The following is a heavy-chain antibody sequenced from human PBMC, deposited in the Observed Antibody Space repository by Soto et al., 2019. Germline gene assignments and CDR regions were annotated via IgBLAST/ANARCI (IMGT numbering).Heavy chain of an antibody. CDR3: ATVYSGYDSHYFDY. Sequence: GASVKVSCKVSGYTLTELSMHWVRQALGKGLEWMGGFDPEDGETIYAQKFQGRVTMTEDTSTDTAYMELSSLRSEDTAVYYCATVYSGYDSHYFDYWGQGTLVPVSS. V-gene: IGHV1-24*01. J-gene: IGHJ4*02. D-gene: IGHD5-12*01. CDR1: GYTLTELS. CDR2: FDPEDGET.